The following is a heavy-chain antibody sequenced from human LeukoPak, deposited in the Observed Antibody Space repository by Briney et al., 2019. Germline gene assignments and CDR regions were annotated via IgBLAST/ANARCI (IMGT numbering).Heavy chain of an antibody. CDR1: GFTFSSSA. J-gene: IGHJ6*02. CDR2: ISGSGGST. D-gene: IGHD5-18*01. Sequence: GGSLRLSCAASGFTFSSSAMSWVRQAPGKGLEWVSAISGSGGSTYYADSVKGRFTISRDNFKNTLYLQMNSLRAEDTAVYYCAKHRYSPYYYYGMDVWGQGTTVTVSS. CDR3: AKHRYSPYYYYGMDV. V-gene: IGHV3-23*01.